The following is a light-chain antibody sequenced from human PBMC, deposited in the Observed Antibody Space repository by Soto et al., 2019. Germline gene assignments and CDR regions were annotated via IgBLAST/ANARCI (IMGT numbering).Light chain of an antibody. J-gene: IGKJ1*01. CDR2: KAS. CDR3: QQYYSYSPT. V-gene: IGKV1-5*03. CDR1: QSISVW. Sequence: DIHITQSPSTLSASVGDRVTLSCRASQSISVWLAWYQQTPGKAPSLLIYKASRLDSGIPSRFSGSGSETEFTLTISGLQSGDSAIYYCQQYYSYSPTFGQGTKVDIK.